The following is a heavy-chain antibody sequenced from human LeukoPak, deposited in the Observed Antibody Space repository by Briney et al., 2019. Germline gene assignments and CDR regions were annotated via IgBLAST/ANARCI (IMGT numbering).Heavy chain of an antibody. Sequence: GGSLRLSCAASGFTFSSYGMHWVRQAPGKGLEWVAFIRYDGSNKYYADSVKGRFTISRDNSKNTPYLQMNSLRAEDTAVYYCAKVGQQLVFYYFDYWGQGTLVTVSS. CDR1: GFTFSSYG. V-gene: IGHV3-30*02. CDR2: IRYDGSNK. J-gene: IGHJ4*02. CDR3: AKVGQQLVFYYFDY. D-gene: IGHD6-13*01.